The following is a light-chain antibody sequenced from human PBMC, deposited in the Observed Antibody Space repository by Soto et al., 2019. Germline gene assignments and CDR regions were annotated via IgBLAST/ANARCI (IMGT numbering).Light chain of an antibody. Sequence: VARAPLSCTPSRTVDGNYLAWYHQKPGQPPRLLIHSASTRAPGIPDRFSGSGSGTDFTLTISSLEPEDFAVYYCQQRSNWPPITFGQGTRLEIK. CDR1: RTVDGNY. J-gene: IGKJ5*01. CDR2: SAS. CDR3: QQRSNWPPIT. V-gene: IGKV3-11*01.